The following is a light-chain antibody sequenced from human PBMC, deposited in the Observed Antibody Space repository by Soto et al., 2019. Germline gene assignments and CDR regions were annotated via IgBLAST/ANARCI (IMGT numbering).Light chain of an antibody. CDR3: SSFGVIDKV. Sequence: QSALTQPPSASGSPGQSVTISCTGTSSDIGGHNYVSWYQQHPGKAPKLVIYDVSKRPSGVPDRFSGSKSGNTASLTVSGLRAEDEADYYCSSFGVIDKVFGGGTKVTVL. V-gene: IGLV2-8*01. CDR2: DVS. J-gene: IGLJ3*02. CDR1: SSDIGGHNY.